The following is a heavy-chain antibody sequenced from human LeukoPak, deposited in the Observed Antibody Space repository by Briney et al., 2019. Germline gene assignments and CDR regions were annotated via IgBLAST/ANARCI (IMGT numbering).Heavy chain of an antibody. CDR3: ASSWIVAGIIDY. J-gene: IGHJ4*02. D-gene: IGHD6-19*01. CDR1: GFTFSGYG. CDR2: ISNDGSNK. Sequence: PGGSLRLSCAASGFTFSGYGMHWVRQAPGKGLEWVALISNDGSNKHYVDSVKGRFTISRDNAKNSLYLQMNSLRAGDTAVYYCASSWIVAGIIDYWGQGTLVTVSS. V-gene: IGHV3-30*03.